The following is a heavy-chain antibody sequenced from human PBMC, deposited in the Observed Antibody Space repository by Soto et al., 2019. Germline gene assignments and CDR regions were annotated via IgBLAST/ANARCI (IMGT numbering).Heavy chain of an antibody. D-gene: IGHD2-21*01. J-gene: IGHJ6*02. CDR1: AFSLSTGGVG. CDR2: IYWDDDK. CDR3: IQSRCGGDCLQSYASYYYYGIDV. Sequence: QITLKESGPTLEKPTQTLTLTCTFSAFSLSTGGVGVGWIRQPPGKALEWLALIYWDDDKRYSPSLRSRLTITKDTSKNQVVLTMTNMDPVDTATYYCIQSRCGGDCLQSYASYYYYGIDVWGQGTTVTVSS. V-gene: IGHV2-5*02.